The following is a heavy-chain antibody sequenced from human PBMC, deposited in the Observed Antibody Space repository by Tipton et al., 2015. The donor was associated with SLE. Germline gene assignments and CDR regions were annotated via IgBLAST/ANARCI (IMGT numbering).Heavy chain of an antibody. D-gene: IGHD6-19*01. CDR3: ARGPFQRWPPGAY. CDR1: GGSISNYY. V-gene: IGHV4-4*07. CDR2: IYTSGST. J-gene: IGHJ4*02. Sequence: TLSLTCTVSGGSISNYYWSWIRQPAGKGLEWIGRIYTSGSTNYNPSLKSRVTMSVDTSKNRFSLKLSSVTAADTAVYYCARGPFQRWPPGAYWGQGTLVTVSS.